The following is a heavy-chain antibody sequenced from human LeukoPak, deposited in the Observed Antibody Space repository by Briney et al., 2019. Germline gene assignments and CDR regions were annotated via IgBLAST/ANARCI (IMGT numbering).Heavy chain of an antibody. V-gene: IGHV1-2*02. CDR3: ARDAAGGRDY. D-gene: IGHD6-13*01. CDR2: INPNSGDT. J-gene: IGHJ4*02. Sequence: ASVKVSCKASGYTFIGYYMHWVRQASGQGLEWMGWINPNSGDTNFAQKFQGRVTMTRDTSISTAYMELSRLTSDDTAVYYCARDAAGGRDYWGQGTLVTVSS. CDR1: GYTFIGYY.